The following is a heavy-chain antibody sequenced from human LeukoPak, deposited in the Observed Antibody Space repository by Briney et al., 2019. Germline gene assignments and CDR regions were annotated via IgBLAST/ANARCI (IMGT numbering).Heavy chain of an antibody. D-gene: IGHD1-26*01. CDR3: VRSQTGGTFDY. CDR2: TYYRSKWSS. CDR1: GDSVSSKRAA. J-gene: IGHJ4*02. Sequence: SQTLSLTCAISGDSVSSKRAACNWIRQSPSRGLEWLGRTYYRSKWSSGYAESVKSRLTVSPDTSKNQFSLQLRSVTPEDTAVYYCVRSQTGGTFDYWGQGALVTVSS. V-gene: IGHV6-1*01.